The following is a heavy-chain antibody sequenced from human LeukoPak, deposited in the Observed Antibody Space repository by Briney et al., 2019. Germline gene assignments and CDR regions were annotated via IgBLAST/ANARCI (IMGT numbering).Heavy chain of an antibody. D-gene: IGHD6-19*01. CDR2: ISGSGGST. CDR3: AKGSSAWYAHYFDY. V-gene: IGHV3-23*01. CDR1: GFTFRSYA. J-gene: IGHJ4*02. Sequence: GGSLRLSCAASGFTFRSYAMSWVRQAPGKGLEWVSTISGSGGSTYYADSVKGRFTISRDNSKNTLYLQMSSLRAEDTAVYYCAKGSSAWYAHYFDYWGQGTLVTVSS.